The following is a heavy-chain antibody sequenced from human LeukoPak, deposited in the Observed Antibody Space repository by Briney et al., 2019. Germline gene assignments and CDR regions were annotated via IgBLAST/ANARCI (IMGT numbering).Heavy chain of an antibody. D-gene: IGHD3-10*01. CDR3: ARGRGVMVRGVIILDY. CDR1: GYTFTSHD. J-gene: IGHJ4*02. V-gene: IGHV1-18*01. CDR2: ISAYNGNT. Sequence: ASVKVSCKASGYTFTSHDINWVRQAPGQGLEWMGWISAYNGNTNYAQKLQGRVTMTTDTSTSTAYMELRSLRSDDTAVYYCARGRGVMVRGVIILDYWGQGTLVTVSS.